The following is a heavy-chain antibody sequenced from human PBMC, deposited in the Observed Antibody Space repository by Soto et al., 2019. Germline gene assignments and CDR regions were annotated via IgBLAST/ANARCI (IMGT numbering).Heavy chain of an antibody. V-gene: IGHV1-18*01. D-gene: IGHD6-13*01. Sequence: GXSVKVACNASGYTFTSYGIVWVRQAPGQGLEWMGWISAYNGNTNYAQKLQGRVTMTTDTSTSTAYMELRSLRSDDTAVYYCARVEWEIMNGIAAAGPGGFDPWGQGTLVTVSS. CDR1: GYTFTSYG. CDR3: ARVEWEIMNGIAAAGPGGFDP. J-gene: IGHJ5*02. CDR2: ISAYNGNT.